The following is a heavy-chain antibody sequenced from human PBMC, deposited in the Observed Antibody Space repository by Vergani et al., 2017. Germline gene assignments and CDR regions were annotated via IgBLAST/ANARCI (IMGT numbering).Heavy chain of an antibody. J-gene: IGHJ5*02. CDR2: ISNDGGNK. Sequence: QVHLVESGGGVVQPGRSLTLSCVASGFSFRGHGMYWVRQSPGRGLEWVAVISNDGGNKYYADSVKGRFTIYKDNTVDMLSLQMNSLRPDDTAVYYCVREGRGDHSDCWSRPGPWGQGTLVIVSS. D-gene: IGHD7-27*01. CDR1: GFSFRGHG. V-gene: IGHV3-30*03. CDR3: VREGRGDHSDCWSRPGP.